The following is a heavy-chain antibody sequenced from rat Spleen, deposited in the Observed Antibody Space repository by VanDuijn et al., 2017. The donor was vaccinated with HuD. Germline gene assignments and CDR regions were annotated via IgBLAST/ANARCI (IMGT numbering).Heavy chain of an antibody. CDR2: ISYDGSST. CDR3: ARHNNWAFDY. CDR1: GFTFSDYY. D-gene: IGHD1-10*01. Sequence: EVQLVESDGGLVQPGRSLKLSCAASGFTFSDYYMAWVRQAPTKGLEWVATISYDGSSTYYRDSVKGRFTTSRDNAKSTLYLQMDSLRSEDTATYYCARHNNWAFDYWGQGVMVTVSS. V-gene: IGHV5-29*01. J-gene: IGHJ2*01.